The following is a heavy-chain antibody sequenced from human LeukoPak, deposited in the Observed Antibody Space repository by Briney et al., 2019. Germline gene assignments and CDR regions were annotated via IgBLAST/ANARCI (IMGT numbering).Heavy chain of an antibody. CDR3: ASQVVPAATDYYYYYGMDV. CDR2: MNPNSGNT. Sequence: ASVKVSCKASGYTFTSYDINWVRQATGQGLEWMGWMNPNSGNTGYAQKFQGRVTMTRNTSISTAYMELSSLRSEDTAVYYCASQVVPAATDYYYYYGMDVWGQGTTVTVSS. CDR1: GYTFTSYD. J-gene: IGHJ6*02. V-gene: IGHV1-8*01. D-gene: IGHD2-2*01.